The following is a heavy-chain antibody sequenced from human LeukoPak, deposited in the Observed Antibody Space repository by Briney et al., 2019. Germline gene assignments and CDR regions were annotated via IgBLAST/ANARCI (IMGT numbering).Heavy chain of an antibody. CDR3: ARGDHDSSGYHY. D-gene: IGHD3-22*01. CDR2: IYYSGST. Sequence: SETLSLTCTVSGGSISSYYWSWIRQPPGKGLEWIGYIYYSGSTNYNPSLKSRVTISVDTSKNQFSLKLSSVTAADTAVYYCARGDHDSSGYHYWGQGTLVTVSS. CDR1: GGSISSYY. V-gene: IGHV4-59*01. J-gene: IGHJ4*02.